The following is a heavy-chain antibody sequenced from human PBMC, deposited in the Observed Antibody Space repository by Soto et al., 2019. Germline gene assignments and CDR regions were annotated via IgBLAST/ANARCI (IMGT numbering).Heavy chain of an antibody. J-gene: IGHJ3*02. Sequence: QVQLVQSGAEVKKPGASVKVSCRDSGYTFTSYGISWVRQAPGHGPEWMGRLSTDNGNTNYVQKLQCRVTMTTATSSNTAYLELRSLRYDDTAVYYCARDPGYRTTWHQAFDIWGQGTMVTVSS. V-gene: IGHV1-18*01. CDR2: LSTDNGNT. CDR3: ARDPGYRTTWHQAFDI. CDR1: GYTFTSYG. D-gene: IGHD2-15*01.